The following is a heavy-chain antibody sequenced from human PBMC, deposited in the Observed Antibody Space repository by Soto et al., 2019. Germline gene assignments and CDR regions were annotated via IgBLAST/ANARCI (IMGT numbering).Heavy chain of an antibody. CDR2: INPSGGST. CDR1: GYTFTSYY. V-gene: IGHV1-46*01. Sequence: ASVKVSCKASGYTFTSYYMHWVRQAPGQGLEWMGIINPSGGSTSYAQKFQGRVTMTRDTSTSTVYMELSSLRSEDTAVYYCAREFSHWGEYYYYCGMDFWGQGTTVTVSS. D-gene: IGHD3-16*01. CDR3: AREFSHWGEYYYYCGMDF. J-gene: IGHJ6*02.